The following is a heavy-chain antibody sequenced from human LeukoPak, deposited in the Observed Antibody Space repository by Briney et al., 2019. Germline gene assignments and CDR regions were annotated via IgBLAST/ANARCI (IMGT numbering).Heavy chain of an antibody. CDR1: GFSFDTYA. D-gene: IGHD3-10*01. CDR3: AREIFGSGGYPDF. V-gene: IGHV3-33*01. Sequence: GGSLRLSCAASGFSFDTYAMHWVRQAPGQGLEWVALIWHDGSHKFYSNSVRGQFTISGDNSKNTVYLQMNNLRPDDTAVYYCAREIFGSGGYPDFWGQGTLVTVSS. CDR2: IWHDGSHK. J-gene: IGHJ4*02.